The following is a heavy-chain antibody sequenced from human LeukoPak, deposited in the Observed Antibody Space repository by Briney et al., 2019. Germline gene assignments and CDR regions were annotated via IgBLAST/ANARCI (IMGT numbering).Heavy chain of an antibody. CDR1: GFTFSDYY. J-gene: IGHJ6*02. D-gene: IGHD3-16*01. V-gene: IGHV3-11*01. CDR3: AKGYVSGALYYYGMDV. Sequence: GGSLRLSSAASGFTFSDYYMSWIRQAPGKGLEWVSYISSSGSIIYYEDSVKGRFTISRDHSKNSLYLQMNSLRTEDTALYYCAKGYVSGALYYYGMDVWGQGTTVTVSS. CDR2: ISSSGSII.